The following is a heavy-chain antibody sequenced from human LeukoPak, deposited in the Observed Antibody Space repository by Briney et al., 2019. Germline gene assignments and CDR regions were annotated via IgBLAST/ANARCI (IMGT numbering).Heavy chain of an antibody. J-gene: IGHJ4*02. V-gene: IGHV3-48*01. D-gene: IGHD1-14*01. CDR2: VSRSSSTI. CDR1: GFTFSTYS. CDR3: ARRAGIYSHPYDY. Sequence: GGSLRLSCAASGFTFSTYSMNWVRQAPGKGLEWVSYVSRSSSTIYYADSVRGRFTISRDNSKNTVYLQMNSLRAEDTAVYYCARRAGIYSHPYDYWGQGTLVTVSS.